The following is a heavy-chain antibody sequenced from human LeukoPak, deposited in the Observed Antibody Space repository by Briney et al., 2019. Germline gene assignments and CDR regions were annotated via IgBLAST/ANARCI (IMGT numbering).Heavy chain of an antibody. D-gene: IGHD1-26*01. J-gene: IGHJ4*02. CDR1: GFTFSNYS. Sequence: GGSLRLSCAASGFTFSNYSMNWVRQAPGKGLEWISYISRYSNTIYYAGSVKGRFTISRDNAKNSLYLQMNSLRAEDTAMYYCARDGTEDYWGQGTLVTVSS. CDR2: ISRYSNTI. CDR3: ARDGTEDY. V-gene: IGHV3-48*01.